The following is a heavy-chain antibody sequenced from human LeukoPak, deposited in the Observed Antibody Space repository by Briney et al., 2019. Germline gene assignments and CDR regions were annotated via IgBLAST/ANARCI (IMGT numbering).Heavy chain of an antibody. D-gene: IGHD4-17*01. Sequence: PSETLSLTCTVSGGSISSGGYYWSWIRQHPGKGLEWIGYIYYSGSTYYNPPLKSRVTISVDTSKNQFSLKLSSVTAADTAVYYCARYSDYGDYSRYYFDYWGQGTLVTVSS. V-gene: IGHV4-31*03. CDR2: IYYSGST. CDR1: GGSISSGGYY. J-gene: IGHJ4*02. CDR3: ARYSDYGDYSRYYFDY.